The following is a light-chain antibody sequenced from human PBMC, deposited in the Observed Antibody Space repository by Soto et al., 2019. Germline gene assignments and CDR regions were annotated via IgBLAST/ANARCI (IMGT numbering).Light chain of an antibody. CDR1: SSNIGNNY. Sequence: QSVLTQPPSVSAAPGQTVTISCSGSSSNIGNNYVSWYQQFPGTAPKPLIYENNKRPSGIPDRFSGSKSGTSATLGITGLQTGDEADYYCGTWDSSLSARVFGGGTKLTVL. V-gene: IGLV1-51*02. J-gene: IGLJ3*02. CDR3: GTWDSSLSARV. CDR2: ENN.